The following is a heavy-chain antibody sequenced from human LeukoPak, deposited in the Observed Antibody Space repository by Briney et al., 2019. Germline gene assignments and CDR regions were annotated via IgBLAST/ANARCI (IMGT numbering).Heavy chain of an antibody. CDR1: GFTFSGYW. CDR3: ARDYSSGWYGDY. CDR2: IKQDGSEK. V-gene: IGHV3-7*01. Sequence: GGSLRLSCAASGFTFSGYWMSWVRQAPGKGLEWVANIKQDGSEKYYVDSVKGRFTISRDNAKNSLYLQMNSLRAEDTAVYYCARDYSSGWYGDYWGQGTLVTVSS. D-gene: IGHD6-19*01. J-gene: IGHJ4*02.